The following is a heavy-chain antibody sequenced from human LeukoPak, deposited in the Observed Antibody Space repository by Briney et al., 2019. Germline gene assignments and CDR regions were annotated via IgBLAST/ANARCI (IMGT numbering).Heavy chain of an antibody. D-gene: IGHD1-26*01. CDR2: ISYDGSNK. CDR1: GFTFSDYY. V-gene: IGHV3-30*18. J-gene: IGHJ4*02. Sequence: QPGGSLRLSCAASGFTFSDYYMSWIRQAPGKGLEWVAVISYDGSNKYYADSVKGRFTISRDNSKNTLYLQMNSLRAEDTAVYYCAKDPGGSYSGYDYWGQGTLVTVSS. CDR3: AKDPGGSYSGYDY.